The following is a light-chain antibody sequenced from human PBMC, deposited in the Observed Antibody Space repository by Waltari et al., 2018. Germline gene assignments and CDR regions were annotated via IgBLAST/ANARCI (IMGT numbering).Light chain of an antibody. J-gene: IGKJ2*01. CDR2: GAS. CDR3: QQYGSLPYT. Sequence: EIVLTQSPGPLSLSPGERATLPCRASQRVSSSYLAGYQQKPGQAPRLLLYGASNRATGIPDRFSGSASGTDFTLTISSLESEDFAVYHCQQYGSLPYTFGQGTKLEIK. V-gene: IGKV3-20*01. CDR1: QRVSSSY.